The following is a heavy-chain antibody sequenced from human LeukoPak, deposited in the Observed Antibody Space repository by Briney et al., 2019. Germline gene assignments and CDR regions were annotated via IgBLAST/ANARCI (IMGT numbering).Heavy chain of an antibody. CDR1: GGTFSSYA. CDR3: ARDLDGYCSSTSCEALDY. J-gene: IGHJ4*02. D-gene: IGHD2-2*03. V-gene: IGHV1-69*01. CDR2: IIPIFGTA. Sequence: ASVKVSCKASGGTFSSYAISWVRQAPGQGLEWMGGIIPIFGTANYAQKFQGRVTITADESTSTAYMELSSLRSEDTAVYYCARDLDGYCSSTSCEALDYWGQGTLVTVSS.